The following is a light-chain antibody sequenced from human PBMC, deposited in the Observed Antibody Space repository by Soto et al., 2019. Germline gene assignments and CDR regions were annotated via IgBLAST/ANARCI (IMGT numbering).Light chain of an antibody. CDR2: GAS. Sequence: ESMLTQSPGTLSLSPGERATLSCRASQSISSMYLTWYQHKPGQAPRLLIYGASIRATGIPDRFSGSGSGTDFTLTISRLEPEDSAVYYCQQFRSLPPAFTFGQGTKLEI. J-gene: IGKJ2*01. CDR1: QSISSMY. CDR3: QQFRSLPPAFT. V-gene: IGKV3-20*01.